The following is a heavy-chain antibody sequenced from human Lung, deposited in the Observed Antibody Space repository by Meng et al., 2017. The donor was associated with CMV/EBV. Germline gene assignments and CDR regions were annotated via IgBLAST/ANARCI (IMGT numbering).Heavy chain of an antibody. V-gene: IGHV3-30*04. CDR1: GFTFRSYV. J-gene: IGHJ6*02. D-gene: IGHD2-15*01. CDR2: VSYDGSNQ. CDR3: ATDRSKSPSYSYVMDV. Sequence: GGSXRLSCAASGFTFRSYVMHWVRQAPGRGLEWVSVVSYDGSNQYYADSVNGRFTISRDNSRNTLYLQMNSLRVEDTAVYFCATDRSKSPSYSYVMDVWGQGXTVTVSS.